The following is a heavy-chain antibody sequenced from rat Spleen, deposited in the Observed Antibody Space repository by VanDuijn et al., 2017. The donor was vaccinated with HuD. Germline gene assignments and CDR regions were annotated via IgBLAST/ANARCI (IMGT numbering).Heavy chain of an antibody. CDR2: ISYEGSST. Sequence: EVQLVESGGGLVQPGRSLKLSCAASGFTFSNYGIHWIRQAPKKGLEWVASISYEGSSTYYGDSVKGRFTISRDDAKSTLYLQMNSLRSEDTATYYCTTQWELYHWGQGVMVTVSS. V-gene: IGHV5-22*01. J-gene: IGHJ2*01. CDR1: GFTFSNYG. CDR3: TTQWELYH. D-gene: IGHD5-1*01.